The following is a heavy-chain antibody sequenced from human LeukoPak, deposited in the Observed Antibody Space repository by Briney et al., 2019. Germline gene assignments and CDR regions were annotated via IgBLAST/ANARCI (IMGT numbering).Heavy chain of an antibody. J-gene: IGHJ4*02. CDR3: ARTPLDTAMESVDY. D-gene: IGHD5-18*01. V-gene: IGHV4-34*01. CDR2: INHSGST. Sequence: SETLSLTCAVYGGSFSGYYWSWIRQPPGKGLEWIGEINHSGSTNYNPSLKSRVTISVDTSKNQFSLRLSSVTAADTAVCYCARTPLDTAMESVDYWGQGTLVTVSS. CDR1: GGSFSGYY.